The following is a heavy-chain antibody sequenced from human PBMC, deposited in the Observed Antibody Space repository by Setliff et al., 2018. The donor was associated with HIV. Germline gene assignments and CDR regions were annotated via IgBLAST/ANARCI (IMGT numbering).Heavy chain of an antibody. Sequence: GESLTISCTASGFTFSRYSMNWVRQAPGKGLEWVAYITADSKIISYAESVKGRFTISRDNAKNSVYLQVNSLRVEDTAMYYCARDQDWAFDYWGQGTLVTVSS. V-gene: IGHV3-48*01. J-gene: IGHJ4*02. CDR2: ITADSKII. CDR3: ARDQDWAFDY. CDR1: GFTFSRYS. D-gene: IGHD3-9*01.